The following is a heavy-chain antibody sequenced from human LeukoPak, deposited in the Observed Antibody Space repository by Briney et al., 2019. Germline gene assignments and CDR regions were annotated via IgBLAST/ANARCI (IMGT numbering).Heavy chain of an antibody. CDR1: GFSFTTYW. CDR2: INQDESSQ. V-gene: IGHV3-7*01. J-gene: IGHJ3*02. Sequence: PGGSLRLSCAASGFSFTTYWMGWVRQAPGKGLEWVANINQDESSQYYVDAVRGRFTISRDNPKNTLYLQMNSLRAEDTAVYYCARKAEGNSGPGRGYAFDIWGQGTMVTVSS. D-gene: IGHD1-26*01. CDR3: ARKAEGNSGPGRGYAFDI.